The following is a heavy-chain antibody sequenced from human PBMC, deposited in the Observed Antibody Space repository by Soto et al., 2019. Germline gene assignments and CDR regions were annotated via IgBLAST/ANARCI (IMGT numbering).Heavy chain of an antibody. CDR1: GFTFTSSA. CDR2: IVVGSGNT. CDR3: ARDVSKGSYQH. D-gene: IGHD3-10*01. J-gene: IGHJ1*01. Sequence: ASVKVSCKASGFTFTSSAVQWVRQARGQRLEWIGWIVVGSGNTNYAQKFQERVTITRDMSTSTAYMELRSLRSDDTAVYYCARDVSKGSYQHWGQGTLVTVSS. V-gene: IGHV1-58*01.